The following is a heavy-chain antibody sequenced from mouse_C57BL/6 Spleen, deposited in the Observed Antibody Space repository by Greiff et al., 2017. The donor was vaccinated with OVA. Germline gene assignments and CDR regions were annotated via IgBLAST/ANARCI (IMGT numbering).Heavy chain of an antibody. J-gene: IGHJ2*01. D-gene: IGHD3-2*02. CDR1: GYAFSSYW. CDR2: IYPGDGDT. V-gene: IGHV1-80*01. CDR3: AREGTAQATLDY. Sequence: VKLMESGAELVKPGASVKISCKASGYAFSSYWMNWVKQRPGKGLEWIGQIYPGDGDTNYNGKFKGKATLTADKSSSTAYMQLSSLTSEDSAVYFCAREGTAQATLDYWGQGTTLTVSS.